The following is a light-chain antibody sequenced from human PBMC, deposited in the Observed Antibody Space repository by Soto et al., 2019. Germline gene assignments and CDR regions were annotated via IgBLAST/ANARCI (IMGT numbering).Light chain of an antibody. CDR3: HQYGSSPLWT. CDR2: GAS. V-gene: IGKV3-20*01. Sequence: EIVLTQSPGTLSLSPGERATLSCRASQSVSSSYLAWYQQKPDQAPRLLIYGASSRATGIPDMFSGSGSGTDFTLTISRQEPEDFAVYYCHQYGSSPLWTFGQGTKVEIK. CDR1: QSVSSSY. J-gene: IGKJ1*01.